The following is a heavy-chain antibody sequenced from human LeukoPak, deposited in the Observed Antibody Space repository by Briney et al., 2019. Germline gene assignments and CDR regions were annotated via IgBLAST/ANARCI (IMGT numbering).Heavy chain of an antibody. J-gene: IGHJ4*02. V-gene: IGHV3-23*01. Sequence: GGSLRLSCAASGFTFSSSAMSWVRQAPGKGLELVSAISNNGGYTYYADSVQGRFTISRDNSKSTLCLQMNSLRAEDTAVYYCARDRQWLFTDYWGQGTLVTVSS. CDR1: GFTFSSSA. CDR2: ISNNGGYT. D-gene: IGHD6-19*01. CDR3: ARDRQWLFTDY.